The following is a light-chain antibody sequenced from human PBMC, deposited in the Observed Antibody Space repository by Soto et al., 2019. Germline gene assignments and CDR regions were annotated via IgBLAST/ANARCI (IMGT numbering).Light chain of an antibody. CDR1: SSDVGGYNY. V-gene: IGLV2-8*01. CDR3: RSYAGSNNYV. Sequence: QSALTQPPSASGSPGQSVTISCTGTSSDVGGYNYVSWYQQHPGKAPKLMIYEVNKRPSGVPDRFSGSKSGNTASLTVSGLQVEDEADYYCRSYAGSNNYVFGTGTKLTVL. J-gene: IGLJ1*01. CDR2: EVN.